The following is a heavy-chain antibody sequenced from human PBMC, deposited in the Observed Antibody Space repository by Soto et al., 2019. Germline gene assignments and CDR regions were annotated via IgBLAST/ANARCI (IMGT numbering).Heavy chain of an antibody. J-gene: IGHJ3*02. Sequence: EVQLVESGGGLVQPGGSLKLSCAASGFTFSVSAMHWVRQPSGKGLEWVGRIRSKTGNYATAYAASVKGRFTISRDDSKNTTYLQISSLITEDTAVYFCARHRLIWANHMTTVISNEGFDNWGQGAVVTVSS. CDR1: GFTFSVSA. D-gene: IGHD4-17*01. CDR3: ARHRLIWANHMTTVISNEGFDN. CDR2: IRSKTGNYAT. V-gene: IGHV3-73*01.